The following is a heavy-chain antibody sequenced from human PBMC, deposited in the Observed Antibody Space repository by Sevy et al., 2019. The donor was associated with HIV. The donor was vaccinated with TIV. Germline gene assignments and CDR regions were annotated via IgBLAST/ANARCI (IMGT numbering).Heavy chain of an antibody. J-gene: IGHJ4*02. Sequence: WETLSLTCAVSGYSISSGYYWGWIRQPPGTGLEWIGSIYHSGSTYYNPSLKSRVTISVDTSKNQFSLKLSSVTAADAAAYYCARHGGTMVRGVIIKGNFDNWGQGTLVTVSS. CDR3: ARHGGTMVRGVIIKGNFDN. V-gene: IGHV4-38-2*01. CDR1: GYSISSGYY. CDR2: IYHSGST. D-gene: IGHD3-10*01.